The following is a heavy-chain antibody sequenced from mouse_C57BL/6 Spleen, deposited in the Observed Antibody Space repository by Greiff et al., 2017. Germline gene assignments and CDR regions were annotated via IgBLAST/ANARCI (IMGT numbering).Heavy chain of an antibody. V-gene: IGHV1-66*01. CDR3: ARYTDWYFDV. CDR2: IYPGSGNT. Sequence: QVQLKQSGPELVKPGASVKISCKASGYSFTSYYIHWVKQRPGQGLEWIGWIYPGSGNTKYNEKFKGKATLTADTSSSTAYMQLSSLTSEDSAVYYCARYTDWYFDVWGTGTTVTVSS. CDR1: GYSFTSYY. J-gene: IGHJ1*03.